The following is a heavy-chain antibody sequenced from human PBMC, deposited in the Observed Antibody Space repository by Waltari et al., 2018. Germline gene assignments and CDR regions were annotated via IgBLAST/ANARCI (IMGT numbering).Heavy chain of an antibody. CDR3: ARGSAYYVRVWDY. CDR2: IKADGSEQ. CDR1: GFAFRAVW. V-gene: IGHV3-7*03. Sequence: EVRLLGFGGPWVRPGGSLEPPFPAPGFAFRAVWMTWVRQAPGKGLEWVANIKADGSEQYYVDSVRGRFTISRDNAENSLYLQMNSLIADDTAVYYCARGSAYYVRVWDYWGQGTLVTVSS. J-gene: IGHJ4*02. D-gene: IGHD3-16*01.